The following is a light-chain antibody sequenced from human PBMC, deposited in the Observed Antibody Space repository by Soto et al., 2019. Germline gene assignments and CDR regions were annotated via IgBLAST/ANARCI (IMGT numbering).Light chain of an antibody. CDR1: NIGSNS. CDR3: QVWDSSTDDLYV. Sequence: SYELTQPPSVSVAPGQTAIVTCDGNNIGSNSVHWYQQKPGRAPVLVVYVDSDRPSGVPERFSGSNSGNTATLTISRVEAGDEADYYCQVWDSSTDDLYVLGPGTKVTVL. V-gene: IGLV3-21*02. J-gene: IGLJ1*01. CDR2: VDS.